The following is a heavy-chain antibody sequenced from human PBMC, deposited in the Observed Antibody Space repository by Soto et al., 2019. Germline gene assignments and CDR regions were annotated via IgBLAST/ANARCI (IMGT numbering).Heavy chain of an antibody. V-gene: IGHV3-66*01. D-gene: IGHD6-13*01. CDR3: ARSYSSYWYFDL. CDR2: IYSGGST. Sequence: EVPLVESGGGLVQPGGSLRLSCAASGFTVISNYMSWVRQAPGKGLEWVSVIYSGGSTYYADSVKGRFTISRDNSKKTLYLQMNSLRAEDTTVYYCARSYSSYWYFDLWGRGTLVTVSS. J-gene: IGHJ2*01. CDR1: GFTVISNY.